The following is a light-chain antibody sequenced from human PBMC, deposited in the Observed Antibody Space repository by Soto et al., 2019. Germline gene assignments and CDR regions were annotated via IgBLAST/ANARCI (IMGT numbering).Light chain of an antibody. J-gene: IGKJ3*01. CDR1: QSVGSNY. Sequence: EIVLTQSPGTLSLSPGERATLYCRASQSVGSNYLAWYRQKPGQAPRVLIYGASSRATGIPDRFSGSGSGADFTLAISRLEPEDFAVYYFQPYTTSPFTFGPGTKVDIK. V-gene: IGKV3-20*01. CDR3: QPYTTSPFT. CDR2: GAS.